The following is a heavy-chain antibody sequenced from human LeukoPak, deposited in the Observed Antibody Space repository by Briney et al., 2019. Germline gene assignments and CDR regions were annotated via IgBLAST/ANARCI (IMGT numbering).Heavy chain of an antibody. CDR3: ARETAAATLDY. D-gene: IGHD2-15*01. CDR2: FDPEDGET. CDR1: GYTLTELS. J-gene: IGHJ4*02. Sequence: ASVKVSCKVSGYTLTELSMHWVRQAPGKGLEWMGGFDPEDGETIYAQKFQGRVTMTRDTSTSTVYMELSSLRSEDTAVYYCARETAAATLDYWGQGTLVTVSS. V-gene: IGHV1-24*01.